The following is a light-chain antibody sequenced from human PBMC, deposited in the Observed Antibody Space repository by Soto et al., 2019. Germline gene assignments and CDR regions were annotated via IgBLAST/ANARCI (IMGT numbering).Light chain of an antibody. CDR2: DVT. V-gene: IGLV2-11*01. CDR1: SNDVGGYNY. Sequence: QSALTQPRSVSGSPGQSVTISCTGTSNDVGGYNYVSWYQQHPGKAPKFLIYDVTKRPSGVPGRFSGSKSGNTASLTISGLQAEDEADYYCCSYAADSYTLIFGVGTKLTVL. J-gene: IGLJ2*01. CDR3: CSYAADSYTLI.